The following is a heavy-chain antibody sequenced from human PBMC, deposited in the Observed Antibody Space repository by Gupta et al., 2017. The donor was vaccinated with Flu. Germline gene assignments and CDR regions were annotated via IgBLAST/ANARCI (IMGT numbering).Heavy chain of an antibody. CDR1: GYTFTGDY. J-gene: IGHJ4*02. Sequence: QVQLVQSGAAVKKPGASVKVSCQASGYTFTGDYMHWVRQAPGQGLEWMGWINPNSGGTNYAQKFQGRVTMTRDTSISTAYMELSRLRSDDTAVYYCARWPVAVGRFDYWGQGTLVTVSS. CDR3: ARWPVAVGRFDY. D-gene: IGHD6-19*01. V-gene: IGHV1-2*02. CDR2: INPNSGGT.